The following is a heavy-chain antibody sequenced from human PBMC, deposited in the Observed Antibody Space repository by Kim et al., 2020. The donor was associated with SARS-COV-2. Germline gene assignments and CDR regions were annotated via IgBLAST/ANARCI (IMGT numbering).Heavy chain of an antibody. CDR1: GFTFWSYW. D-gene: IGHD2-15*01. J-gene: IGHJ4*02. CDR2: IKEDGSVK. V-gene: IGHV3-7*03. Sequence: GGSLRLSCAASGFTFWSYWMSWVRQAPGKGLEWVAHIKEDGSVKFYADSVKGRTTISRDNAKNSLYLEMDTLRVEDTAVYYCANSLGYAFDYWGQGTKVTVSS. CDR3: ANSLGYAFDY.